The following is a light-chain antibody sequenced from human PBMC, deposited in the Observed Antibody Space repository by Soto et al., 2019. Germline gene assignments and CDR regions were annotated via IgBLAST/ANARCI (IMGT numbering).Light chain of an antibody. CDR3: QQHYNTPRT. CDR1: QGISSY. Sequence: AIRMTQSPSSFSASTGDRVTITCRASQGISSYLAWYQQKPGKAPKLLIYTASNLQSGVPSRFSGSGSGTHFTLTISSLQPEDFATYYCQQHYNTPRTFGQGTKVDIK. J-gene: IGKJ1*01. CDR2: TAS. V-gene: IGKV1-8*01.